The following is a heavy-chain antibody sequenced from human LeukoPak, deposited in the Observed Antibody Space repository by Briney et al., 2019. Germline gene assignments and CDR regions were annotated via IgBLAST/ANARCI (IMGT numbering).Heavy chain of an antibody. J-gene: IGHJ4*02. CDR2: IYYSGNT. CDR1: GGSISSDGYY. Sequence: PSQTLSLTCTVSGGSISSDGYYWSWIRQHPGEGLEWIGYIYYSGNTYYNPSLKSRVAISVDTSKNQFSLKLTSVTAADTAVYFCARDLMGDYDTSGYLEEWGQGTLVTVSS. D-gene: IGHD3-22*01. V-gene: IGHV4-31*03. CDR3: ARDLMGDYDTSGYLEE.